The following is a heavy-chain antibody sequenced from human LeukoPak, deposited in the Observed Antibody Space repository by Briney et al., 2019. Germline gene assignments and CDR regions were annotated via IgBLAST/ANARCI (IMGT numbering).Heavy chain of an antibody. Sequence: PGGSLRLSCGASGFTFSSYSINWVRRAPGKGLEWVSSISSSSSYIYYADSVKGRFTISRDNAKNSLYLQMNSLRAEDTAVYYCARDTTAYYGSGSYGYWGQGTLVTVSS. CDR3: ARDTTAYYGSGSYGY. D-gene: IGHD3-10*01. J-gene: IGHJ4*02. CDR1: GFTFSSYS. CDR2: ISSSSSYI. V-gene: IGHV3-21*01.